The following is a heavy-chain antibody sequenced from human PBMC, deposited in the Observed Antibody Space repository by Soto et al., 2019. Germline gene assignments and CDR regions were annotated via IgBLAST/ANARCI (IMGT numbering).Heavy chain of an antibody. V-gene: IGHV4-4*02. J-gene: IGHJ4*02. CDR1: SDSIAGENW. CDR3: ARVFSSGSGWMYYFDF. D-gene: IGHD6-19*01. CDR2: VFHTGGT. Sequence: QVQLQESGPGLVKPSETLSLTCTVSSDSIAGENWWSWVRQPPGLGLEWIGEVFHTGGTNYNPSLKSRVTMEVDKSKNQFSLNLSSATAADTAVYYCARVFSSGSGWMYYFDFWGQGTLVSVSS.